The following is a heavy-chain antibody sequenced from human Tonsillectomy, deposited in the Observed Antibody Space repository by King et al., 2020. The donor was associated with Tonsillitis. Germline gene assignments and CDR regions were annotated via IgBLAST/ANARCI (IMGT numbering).Heavy chain of an antibody. V-gene: IGHV3-23*04. CDR3: ANGPDWAPFDY. D-gene: IGHD3-9*01. J-gene: IGHJ4*02. Sequence: VQLVESGGGLVQPGGSLRLSCAGSAFTFTTYATSWVRQAPGKGLEWVSAISGSGGSIYYADSVKGRFTISRDNSKNTLYLQMNSLTAEDTAVYYCANGPDWAPFDYWGQGTLVTVSS. CDR1: AFTFTTYA. CDR2: ISGSGGSI.